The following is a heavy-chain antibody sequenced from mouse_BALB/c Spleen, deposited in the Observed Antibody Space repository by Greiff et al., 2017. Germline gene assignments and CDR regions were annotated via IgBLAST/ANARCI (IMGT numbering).Heavy chain of an antibody. CDR2: IWGDGST. D-gene: IGHD2-3*01. CDR1: GFSLTGYG. CDR3: ARFYDGYYEGWYFDV. J-gene: IGHJ1*01. Sequence: VQRVESGPGLVAPSQSLSITCTVSGFSLTGYGVNWVRQPPGKGLEWLGMIWGDGSTDYNSALKSRLSISKDNSKSQVFLKMNSLQTDDTARYYCARFYDGYYEGWYFDVWGAGTTVTVSS. V-gene: IGHV2-6-7*01.